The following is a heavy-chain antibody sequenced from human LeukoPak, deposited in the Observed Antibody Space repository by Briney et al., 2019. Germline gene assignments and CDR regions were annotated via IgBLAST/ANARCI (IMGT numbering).Heavy chain of an antibody. J-gene: IGHJ3*01. D-gene: IGHD2-2*01. CDR2: INSDGSST. Sequence: GGSLRLSCVASGFMFSSYWMSWVRQAPGKGLVWVSRINSDGSSTSYADSVKGRFTISRDNAKNTLFLQMNSLRAEDTAVYYCARGPGALDVWGQGTMVTVSS. V-gene: IGHV3-74*01. CDR1: GFMFSSYW. CDR3: ARGPGALDV.